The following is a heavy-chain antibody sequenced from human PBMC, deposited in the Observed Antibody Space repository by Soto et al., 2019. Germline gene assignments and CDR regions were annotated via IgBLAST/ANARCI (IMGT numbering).Heavy chain of an antibody. CDR2: INHSGST. CDR3: ARQAKITMVRGVTDH. V-gene: IGHV4-34*01. D-gene: IGHD3-10*01. Sequence: SETLSLTCAVYGGSFSGYYWSWIRQPPGKGLEWIGEINHSGSTYYNPSLKSRVTISVDTSKNQFSLKLSSVTAADTAVYYCARQAKITMVRGVTDHWGQGTLVTVSS. J-gene: IGHJ5*02. CDR1: GGSFSGYY.